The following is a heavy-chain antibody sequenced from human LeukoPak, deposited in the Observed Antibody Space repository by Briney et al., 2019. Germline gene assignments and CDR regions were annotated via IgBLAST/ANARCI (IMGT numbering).Heavy chain of an antibody. CDR2: ISGSGGST. J-gene: IGHJ4*02. Sequence: PGGSLRLSCAASGFTFSSYAMSWVRQAPGEGLEWVSAISGSGGSTYYADSVKGRFTISRDNSKNTLYLQMNSLRAEDTAVYYCAKGRFFPSYYFDYWGQGTLVTVSS. CDR1: GFTFSSYA. CDR3: AKGRFFPSYYFDY. V-gene: IGHV3-23*01. D-gene: IGHD3-3*01.